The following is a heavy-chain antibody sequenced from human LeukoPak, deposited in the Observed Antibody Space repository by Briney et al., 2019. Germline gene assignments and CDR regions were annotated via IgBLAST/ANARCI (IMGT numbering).Heavy chain of an antibody. CDR2: IYPGDSDT. CDR1: GYSFTSYW. CDR3: ARWASLTYGGNSRGYYYYYGMDV. J-gene: IGHJ6*02. D-gene: IGHD4-23*01. Sequence: GESLKISCKGSGYSFTSYWIGWVRQMPGKGLEWMGIIYPGDSDTRYSLSFQGQVTISADKSISTAYLQWSSLKASDTAMYYCARWASLTYGGNSRGYYYYYGMDVWGQGTTVTVSS. V-gene: IGHV5-51*01.